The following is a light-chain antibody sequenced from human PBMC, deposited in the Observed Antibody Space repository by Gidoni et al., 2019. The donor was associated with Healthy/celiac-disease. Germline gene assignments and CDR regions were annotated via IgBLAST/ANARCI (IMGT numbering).Light chain of an antibody. V-gene: IGLV1-44*01. Sequence: QSVLTQPPSASGTPGQRVTIPCSGSSSNIGSNTVNWYQQLPGTAPKLLIYSNNQRPSGVPDRFSGSKSGTSASLAISGLHSEDEADYYCAAWDDSLNGPVFGGGTKLTVL. CDR3: AAWDDSLNGPV. CDR1: SSNIGSNT. J-gene: IGLJ2*01. CDR2: SNN.